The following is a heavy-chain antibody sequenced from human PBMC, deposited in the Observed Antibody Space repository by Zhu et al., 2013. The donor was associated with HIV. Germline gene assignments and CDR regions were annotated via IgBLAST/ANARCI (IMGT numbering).Heavy chain of an antibody. CDR2: ISVYNGKR. CDR1: GYTFTQYY. V-gene: IGHV1-18*04. CDR3: ARAPYDAFDI. Sequence: QIQLVQSGAEVKRPGASVKVSCKASGYTFTQYYMHWVRQAPGQGLQWMGWISVYNGKRKYAQTLQGRVTMTTDTSTSTVYMELRSLTSDDTAVYFCARAPYDAFDIWGQGTMVTVSS. J-gene: IGHJ3*02.